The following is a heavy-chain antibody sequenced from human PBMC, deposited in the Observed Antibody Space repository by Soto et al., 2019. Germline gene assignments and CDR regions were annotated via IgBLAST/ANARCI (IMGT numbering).Heavy chain of an antibody. CDR3: AILTTVTTY. V-gene: IGHV3-30-3*01. D-gene: IGHD4-17*01. CDR2: ISYDGSTK. J-gene: IGHJ4*02. CDR1: GFTFSSYA. Sequence: QVQLVESGGGVVQPGRSLRLSCAASGFTFSSYALHWVGQAPGKGLEWVTIISYDGSTKYYADSVKGRFTISRDNSKNTLYLQMNSLRAEDTAMYYCAILTTVTTYWGQGTLVTVSS.